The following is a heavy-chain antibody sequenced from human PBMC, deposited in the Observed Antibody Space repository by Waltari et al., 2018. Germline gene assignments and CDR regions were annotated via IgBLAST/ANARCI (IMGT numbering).Heavy chain of an antibody. CDR3: ARDPGVVNDNWLDT. CDR1: GFTFSSYV. V-gene: IGHV3-30-3*01. Sequence: QVQLVESGGGVVQPGRSLRLSCAASGFTFSSYVLQWFRQDPGKGLEWVAVISSDGTRKYYAESVKGRFTISRDNSKNTDYLQMNSLRVEDTGVYYCARDPGVVNDNWLDTWGQGALVTVSS. J-gene: IGHJ5*02. CDR2: ISSDGTRK. D-gene: IGHD3-10*01.